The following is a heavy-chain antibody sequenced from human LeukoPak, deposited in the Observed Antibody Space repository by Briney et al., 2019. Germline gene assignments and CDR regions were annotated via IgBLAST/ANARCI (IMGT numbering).Heavy chain of an antibody. CDR3: ARDGDSEFFQH. J-gene: IGHJ1*01. V-gene: IGHV4-31*03. CDR2: IYYSGST. Sequence: SETLSLTCTVSGGSINSGDYYWRWIRQHPGKGLEWIGDIYYSGSTSYNPSLKSRVTISVDTSKNQFSLKMTSVTAADTAVYYCARDGDSEFFQHWGQGTLVTVSS. CDR1: GGSINSGDYY. D-gene: IGHD2/OR15-2a*01.